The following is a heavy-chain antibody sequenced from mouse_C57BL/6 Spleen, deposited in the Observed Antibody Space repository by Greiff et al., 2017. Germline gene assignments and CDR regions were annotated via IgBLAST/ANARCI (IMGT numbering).Heavy chain of an antibody. CDR1: GFTFSDYG. CDR3: ARYYDYDRAWLAY. Sequence: EVMLVESGGGLVKPGGSLKLSCAASGFTFSDYGMHWVRQAPEKGLEWVAYISSGSSTIYYADTVKGRFTISRDNAKNTLFLQMTSLRSEDTAMYYCARYYDYDRAWLAYWGQGTLVTVSA. V-gene: IGHV5-17*01. J-gene: IGHJ3*01. D-gene: IGHD2-4*01. CDR2: ISSGSSTI.